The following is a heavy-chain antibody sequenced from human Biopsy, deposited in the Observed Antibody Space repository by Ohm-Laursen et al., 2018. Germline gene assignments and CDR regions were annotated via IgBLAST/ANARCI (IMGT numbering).Heavy chain of an antibody. CDR1: GGTFTNFG. CDR2: NIPILGTG. V-gene: IGHV1-69*06. J-gene: IGHJ1*01. Sequence: GASVKVSCNAPGGTFTNFGVNWVRQAPGQGLEWLGGNIPILGTGNYAQKFQDGVTVAAVTTTSTTTMELRSLRSDHTAVHYCATKLTGYFHHWGQGTLVIVSS. CDR3: ATKLTGYFHH. D-gene: IGHD3-9*01.